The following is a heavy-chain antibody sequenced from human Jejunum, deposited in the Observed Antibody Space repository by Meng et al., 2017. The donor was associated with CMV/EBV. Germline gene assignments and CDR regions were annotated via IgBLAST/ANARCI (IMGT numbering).Heavy chain of an antibody. CDR1: GYTFTNYV. V-gene: IGHV1-18*01. CDR3: ARDRNVPGNSEFDY. D-gene: IGHD6-19*01. J-gene: IGHJ4*02. CDR2: ISGYNGNT. Sequence: QGQLVQSGAEVKKPGASVKVSCKASGYTFTNYVINWLRQAPGQGLEWMGWISGYNGNTNYAQNFQGRVTLTTDTSTSTAYMELRSLRSDDTAVYYCARDRNVPGNSEFDYWGQGTLVTVSS.